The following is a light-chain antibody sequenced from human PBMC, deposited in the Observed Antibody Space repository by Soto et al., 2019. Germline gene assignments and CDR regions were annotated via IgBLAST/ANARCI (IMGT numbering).Light chain of an antibody. CDR2: STN. CDR1: SGSVSTTYY. J-gene: IGLJ2*01. V-gene: IGLV8-61*01. CDR3: VLYMASGTWV. Sequence: QAVVTQEPSLSVSPGGTVTLTCGLTSGSVSTTYYPIWYQQTPGQAPRTLIYSTNTRSSGVPDRFSGSILGNKAALTIRGAQADDEADYYCVLYMASGTWVFGGGTKLTVL.